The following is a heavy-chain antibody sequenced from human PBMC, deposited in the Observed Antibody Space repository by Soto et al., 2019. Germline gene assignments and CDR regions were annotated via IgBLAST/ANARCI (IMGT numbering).Heavy chain of an antibody. CDR2: SSATGAGT. CDR1: GFTFSSYG. CDR3: AKDRRAGGNYGYYSDF. D-gene: IGHD3-3*01. V-gene: IGHV3-23*01. J-gene: IGHJ4*02. Sequence: EVQLLESGGGLVQPGGSLRLSCAASGFTFSSYGMTWVRQAPGKGLEWVSFSSATGAGTYYADSVKGRFTISRDNSKNPLYQQITSRRADETAVYYCAKDRRAGGNYGYYSDFWGQGALVIVSS.